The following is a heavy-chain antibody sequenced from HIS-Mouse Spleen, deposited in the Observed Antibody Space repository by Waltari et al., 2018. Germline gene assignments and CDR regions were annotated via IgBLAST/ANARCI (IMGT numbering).Heavy chain of an antibody. V-gene: IGHV3-30*18. J-gene: IGHJ4*02. CDR1: CCTFSGYG. Sequence: QLQLVESGGGEVEPGRILRLSCAASCCTFSGYGMHWVRQAPGKGLEWVAVISYDGSNKYYADSVKGRFTISRDNSKNTLYLQMNSLRAEDTAVYYCAKDKHHAFDYWGQGTLVTVSS. CDR3: AKDKHHAFDY. CDR2: ISYDGSNK.